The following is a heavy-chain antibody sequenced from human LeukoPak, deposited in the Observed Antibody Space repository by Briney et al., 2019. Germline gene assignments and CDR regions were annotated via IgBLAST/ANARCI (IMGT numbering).Heavy chain of an antibody. Sequence: GESLKISCKTSGYAFTGYWIGWVRQMPGKGLEWMGIVYPADSDTRYSPSFQGQVTISADKSISTAYLQWSSLKASDTAMYYCARRVDGYNFIDYWGQGTLVTVSS. D-gene: IGHD5-24*01. V-gene: IGHV5-51*01. J-gene: IGHJ4*02. CDR1: GYAFTGYW. CDR3: ARRVDGYNFIDY. CDR2: VYPADSDT.